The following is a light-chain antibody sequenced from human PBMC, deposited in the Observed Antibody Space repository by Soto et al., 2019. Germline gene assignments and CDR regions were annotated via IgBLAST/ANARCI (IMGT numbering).Light chain of an antibody. V-gene: IGLV2-14*01. CDR3: SSYTSSTTLSV. CDR2: EVS. J-gene: IGLJ2*01. CDR1: SSDVGGYNY. Sequence: QSALTQPASVSGSPGQSITISCTGTSSDVGGYNYVSWYQQHPGKAPKLMIYEVSHRPSGVSNRFSGSKSGNTASLTISGLQAEDEADYYRSSYTSSTTLSVFGGETK.